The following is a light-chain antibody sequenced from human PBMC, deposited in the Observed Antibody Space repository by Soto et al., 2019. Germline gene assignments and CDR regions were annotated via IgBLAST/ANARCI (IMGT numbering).Light chain of an antibody. CDR2: GVT. J-gene: IGLJ1*01. CDR3: FSHRGGDSHV. V-gene: IGLV2-14*01. CDR1: SRDVGGYNY. Sequence: QSALTQPASVSGSPGQSITISCTGTSRDVGGYNYVSWYQQYPGKAPKLMIYGVTYRPSGVSNRFSGSKTGNTASLTISGLQAEDEAFYYCFSHRGGDSHVFGTGTKVTVL.